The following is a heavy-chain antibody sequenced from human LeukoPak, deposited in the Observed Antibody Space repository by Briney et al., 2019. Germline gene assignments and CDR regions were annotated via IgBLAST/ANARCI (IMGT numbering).Heavy chain of an antibody. Sequence: ASVKVSCKVSGYTLTELSMHWVRQAPGKGLEWMGGFDPEDGEIIYAQKFQGRVTMTEDTSTDTAYMELSSLRSEDTAVYYCATVPRSSRPFDYWGQGTLVTVSS. CDR1: GYTLTELS. V-gene: IGHV1-24*01. CDR2: FDPEDGEI. CDR3: ATVPRSSRPFDY. J-gene: IGHJ4*02.